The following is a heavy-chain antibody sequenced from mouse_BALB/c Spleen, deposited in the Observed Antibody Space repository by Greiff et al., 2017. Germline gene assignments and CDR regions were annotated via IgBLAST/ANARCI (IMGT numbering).Heavy chain of an antibody. V-gene: IGHV1S56*01. Sequence: QVQLQQSGPELVKPGASVRISCKASGYTFTSYYIPWVKQRPGQGLEWIGWIFPGNVNTKYNEKFKGKATLTADKSSSTAYMQLSSLTSEDSAVYFCARSGASRIAVDYWGQGTTVTVSS. J-gene: IGHJ4*01. CDR1: GYTFTSYY. CDR2: IFPGNVNT. D-gene: IGHD3-3*01. CDR3: ARSGASRIAVDY.